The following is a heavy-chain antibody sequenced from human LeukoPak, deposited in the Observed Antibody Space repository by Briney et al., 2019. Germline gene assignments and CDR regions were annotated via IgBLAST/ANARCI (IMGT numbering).Heavy chain of an antibody. CDR1: GFSFSSSG. D-gene: IGHD1-1*01. Sequence: GGSLRLSCAASGFSFSSSGMHWVRQAPGKGPEWVAFTRFDDSYKAYGDSVKGRFTISRDNSKNTLYLQMDSLRSDDTAVYYCAKSSAGITWFDPWGQGTLVTVST. V-gene: IGHV3-30*02. CDR3: AKSSAGITWFDP. J-gene: IGHJ5*02. CDR2: TRFDDSYK.